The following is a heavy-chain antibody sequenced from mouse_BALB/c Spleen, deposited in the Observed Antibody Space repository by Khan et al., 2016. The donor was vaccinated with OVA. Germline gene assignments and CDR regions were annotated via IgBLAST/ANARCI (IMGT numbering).Heavy chain of an antibody. CDR2: IFPGGGYT. CDR3: ARRGAARATWYYFDY. D-gene: IGHD3-1*01. Sequence: QVQLKQSGAELVRPGTSVKMSCKAAGYTFTNYWIGWVKQRPGHGLEWIGDIFPGGGYTNYNEKFKGKATLTADTSSNTAYMQLSSLTSEDSAIYYCARRGAARATWYYFDYWGQGTTLTVSS. V-gene: IGHV1-63*02. J-gene: IGHJ2*01. CDR1: GYTFTNYW.